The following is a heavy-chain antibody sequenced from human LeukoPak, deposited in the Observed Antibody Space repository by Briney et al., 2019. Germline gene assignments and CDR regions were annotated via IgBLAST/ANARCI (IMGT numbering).Heavy chain of an antibody. J-gene: IGHJ4*02. CDR1: GFNFDDYV. Sequence: PGGSLRLSCAASGFNFDDYVMSWVRQVPGKGLEWVSGINWNGRSTGYADSVKGRFTISRDNAKNSLYLQMNSLRADDTALYYCARAWADPFDYWGQGTLVTVSS. D-gene: IGHD1-26*01. CDR3: ARAWADPFDY. CDR2: INWNGRST. V-gene: IGHV3-20*04.